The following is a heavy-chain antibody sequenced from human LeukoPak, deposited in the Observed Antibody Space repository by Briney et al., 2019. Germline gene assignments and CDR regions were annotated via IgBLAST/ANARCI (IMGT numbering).Heavy chain of an antibody. V-gene: IGHV4-31*03. Sequence: SQTLSFTCTVSGGSISSGGYYWSWIRQHPGKGLEWIGYIYYSGSTYYNPSLKSRVTISVDTSKNQFSLKLSSVTAADTAVYYCASDYAFPLRFDYWGQGTLVTVSS. CDR2: IYYSGST. CDR3: ASDYAFPLRFDY. J-gene: IGHJ4*02. CDR1: GGSISSGGYY. D-gene: IGHD2/OR15-2a*01.